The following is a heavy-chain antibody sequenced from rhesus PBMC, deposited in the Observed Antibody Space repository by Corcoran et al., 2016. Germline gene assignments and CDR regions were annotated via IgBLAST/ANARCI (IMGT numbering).Heavy chain of an antibody. Sequence: QVQLQESGPGLVKPSETLSLTCAVSGGSISDYYWNWIRQPPGKGLEWIGYIGGTNGTPNSSPTLKSRVTITRDTSKTQISLKLNSVTAADTAVYYCARGGASWSPSWGYLGQGVLVTVSS. CDR1: GGSISDYY. CDR3: ARGGASWSPSWGY. J-gene: IGHJ4*01. D-gene: IGHD6-13*01. CDR2: IGGTNGTP. V-gene: IGHV4S5*01.